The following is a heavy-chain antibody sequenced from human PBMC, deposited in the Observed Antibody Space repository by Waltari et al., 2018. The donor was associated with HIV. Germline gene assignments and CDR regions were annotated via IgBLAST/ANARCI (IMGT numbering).Heavy chain of an antibody. CDR3: ARVPYYYDTSAYPDY. Sequence: QVQLVQSGAEVKKPGASVKVSCKASGYTFTGYYMHWVRQAPGQGLAWMGWINPDSGGTNYAQKFQGRVTMTMDTSITTAYMEVSRLRSDDTAVYYCARVPYYYDTSAYPDYWGQGTLVTVSS. D-gene: IGHD3-22*01. V-gene: IGHV1-2*02. J-gene: IGHJ4*02. CDR2: INPDSGGT. CDR1: GYTFTGYY.